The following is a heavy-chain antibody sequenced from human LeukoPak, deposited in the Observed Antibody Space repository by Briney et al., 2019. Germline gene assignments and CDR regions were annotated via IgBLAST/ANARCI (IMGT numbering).Heavy chain of an antibody. V-gene: IGHV3-53*01. CDR3: ARGADYNYPYYFDY. J-gene: IGHJ4*02. D-gene: IGHD5-24*01. Sequence: GGSLRLSCAASGFTVSSNYMNWVRQAPGKGLEWVSVIYGGGNIYYADSVKGRFTISRDNSKNTLYLQMNSLRAEDTAVYYCARGADYNYPYYFDYWGQGTLVTVSS. CDR1: GFTVSSNY. CDR2: IYGGGNI.